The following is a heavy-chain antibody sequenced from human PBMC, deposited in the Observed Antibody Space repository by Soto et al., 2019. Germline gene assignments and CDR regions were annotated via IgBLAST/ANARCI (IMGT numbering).Heavy chain of an antibody. CDR3: ARDHSGYSYGLTNEFDP. D-gene: IGHD5-18*01. J-gene: IGHJ5*02. V-gene: IGHV1-69*13. CDR1: GGTFSSYA. Sequence: SVKVSCKASGGTFSSYAISWVRQAPGQGLEWMGGIIPIFGTANYAQKFQGRVTITADESTSTAYMELSSLRSEDTAVYYCARDHSGYSYGLTNEFDPWGQGTLVTVSS. CDR2: IIPIFGTA.